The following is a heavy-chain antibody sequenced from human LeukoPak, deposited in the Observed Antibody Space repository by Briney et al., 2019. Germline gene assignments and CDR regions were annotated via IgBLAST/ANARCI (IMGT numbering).Heavy chain of an antibody. CDR2: INSDGSAT. J-gene: IGHJ4*02. D-gene: IGHD3-9*01. Sequence: GGSLRLSCAASGFTFGSPWMHWVRQAPGKGLVWVSRINSDGSATAYADSVKGRFTISRDNAENTLYLQMNSLRAEDTAVYYCASTTSNYDILTGYELDYWGQGTLVTVSS. CDR1: GFTFGSPW. CDR3: ASTTSNYDILTGYELDY. V-gene: IGHV3-74*01.